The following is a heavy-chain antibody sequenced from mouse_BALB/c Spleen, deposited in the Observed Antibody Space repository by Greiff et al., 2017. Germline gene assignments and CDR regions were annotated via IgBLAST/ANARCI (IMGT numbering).Heavy chain of an antibody. V-gene: IGHV5-6*01. D-gene: IGHD2-3*01. CDR2: ISSGGSYT. Sequence: EVQGVESGGGLVKPGGSLKLSCAASGFTFSSYGMSWVRQTPDKRLEWVATISSGGSYTYYPDSVKGRFTISRDNAKNTLYLQMSSLKSEDTAMYYCARYYDGYYPDDWGQGTTLTVSS. J-gene: IGHJ2*01. CDR3: ARYYDGYYPDD. CDR1: GFTFSSYG.